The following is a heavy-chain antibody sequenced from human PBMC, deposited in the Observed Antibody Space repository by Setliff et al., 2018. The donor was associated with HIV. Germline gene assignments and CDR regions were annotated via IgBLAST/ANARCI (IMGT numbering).Heavy chain of an antibody. CDR2: INAGNGNT. CDR3: ARSQTAVVTQDY. D-gene: IGHD2-21*02. J-gene: IGHJ4*02. CDR1: GYNFTTCA. Sequence: ASVKVSCKASGYNFTTCAMHWVRQAPGQRLEWMGWINAGNGNTKYSQNFQGRVTITRDTSASTAYMELTSLRSEDTAVYYCARSQTAVVTQDYWGQGTLVTVSS. V-gene: IGHV1-3*01.